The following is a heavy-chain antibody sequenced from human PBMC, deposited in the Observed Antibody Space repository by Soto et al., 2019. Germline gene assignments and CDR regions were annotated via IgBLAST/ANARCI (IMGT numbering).Heavy chain of an antibody. J-gene: IGHJ4*01. CDR2: ISGSGGSP. V-gene: IGHV3-23*01. CDR3: STDSYSDMMVVRLDN. CDR1: GFTFSNYT. D-gene: IGHD3-22*01. Sequence: GGSLRLSCAASGFTFSNYTMTWVRQAPGKGLEWVSAISGSGGSPYYADSVQGRFTISRDNPKNTLFLQMNSLKIEDSAVYYCSTDSYSDMMVVRLDNWGHGTLVTVSS.